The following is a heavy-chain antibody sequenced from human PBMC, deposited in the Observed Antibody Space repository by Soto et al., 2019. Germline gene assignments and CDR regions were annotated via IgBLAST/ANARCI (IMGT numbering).Heavy chain of an antibody. Sequence: QLQLQESGPGLVKPSETLSLTCTVSGVSLRSSTYYWGWIRQPPGKGLEWIGSIWYSGSTYYSPSLKSRVTISEDKAKNQFSLKLNSVTAADTAVYYCARSRRFGEDLYYFDYWGQGTLVTVSS. V-gene: IGHV4-39*01. CDR1: GVSLRSSTYY. D-gene: IGHD3-10*01. CDR3: ARSRRFGEDLYYFDY. J-gene: IGHJ4*02. CDR2: IWYSGST.